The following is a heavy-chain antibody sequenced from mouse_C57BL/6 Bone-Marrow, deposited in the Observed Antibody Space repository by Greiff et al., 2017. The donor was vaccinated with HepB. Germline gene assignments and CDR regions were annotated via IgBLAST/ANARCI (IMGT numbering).Heavy chain of an antibody. J-gene: IGHJ4*01. V-gene: IGHV1-64*01. CDR2: IHPNSGST. CDR3: ARGLLWLRRYYAMDY. Sequence: QVQLQQPGAELVKPGASVKLSCKASGYTFTSYWMHWVKQRPGQGLEWIGMIHPNSGSTNYNEKFKSKATLTVDKSSSTAYMQLSSLTSEDSAVYYCARGLLWLRRYYAMDYWGQGTSVTVSS. D-gene: IGHD2-2*01. CDR1: GYTFTSYW.